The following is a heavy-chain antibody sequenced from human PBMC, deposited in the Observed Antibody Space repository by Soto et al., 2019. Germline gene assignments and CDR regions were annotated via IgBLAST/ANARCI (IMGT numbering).Heavy chain of an antibody. CDR1: GFTFSSYG. CDR2: IWYDGSNK. Sequence: QVQLVESGGGVVQPGRSLRLSCAASGFTFSSYGMHWVRQAPGKGLEWVAVIWYDGSNKYYADSVKGRFTISRDNSKNTLYLKMNSLRAEDTAVYYCARDLRPGADCSGGSCYFGYWGQEPWSPSPQ. CDR3: ARDLRPGADCSGGSCYFGY. D-gene: IGHD2-15*01. V-gene: IGHV3-33*01. J-gene: IGHJ4*01.